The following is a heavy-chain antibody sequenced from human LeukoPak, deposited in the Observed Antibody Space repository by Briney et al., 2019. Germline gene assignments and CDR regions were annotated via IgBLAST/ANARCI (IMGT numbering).Heavy chain of an antibody. J-gene: IGHJ4*02. CDR2: IYSGGGT. CDR1: GFTVSTNY. V-gene: IGHV3-66*01. Sequence: GGSLRLSCAASGFTVSTNYMGWVRQAPGKGLEWVSLIYSGGGTYYADSVKGRFTISRDNSRNTLSLQMNSLRVDDAAVYYCARGFRSVTTWGYFDYWGQGALVTVSS. CDR3: ARGFRSVTTWGYFDY. D-gene: IGHD4-17*01.